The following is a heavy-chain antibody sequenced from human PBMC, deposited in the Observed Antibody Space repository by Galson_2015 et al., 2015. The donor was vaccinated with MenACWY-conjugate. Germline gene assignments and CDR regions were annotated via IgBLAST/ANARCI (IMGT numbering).Heavy chain of an antibody. D-gene: IGHD1-26*01. CDR3: ARHPPGGRGMDV. Sequence: QSGAEVTQPGESLKISCKGSGCYFTSYWIAWVRQIPGKGLEWMGLISPGDSNTRYSPSFQGQVTISADKSISTAYLQWSSLKASDTAMYYCARHPPGGRGMDVWGQGTTVTVSS. CDR2: ISPGDSNT. V-gene: IGHV5-51*01. CDR1: GCYFTSYW. J-gene: IGHJ6*02.